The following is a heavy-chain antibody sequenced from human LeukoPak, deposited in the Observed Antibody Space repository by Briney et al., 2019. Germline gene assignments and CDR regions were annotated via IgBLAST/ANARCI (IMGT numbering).Heavy chain of an antibody. Sequence: SETLFLTRGVAGGSVTSTNWWSWVRQPPGKGLEWIGAVHLDGRTNYNPSLKSRLTMSMDLSENHISLKLTSDTAADTCVYYCAREGGLFRPLDYSGQGTLVTVSS. CDR3: AREGGLFRPLDY. CDR2: VHLDGRT. CDR1: GGSVTSTNW. D-gene: IGHD3-10*02. J-gene: IGHJ4*02. V-gene: IGHV4-4*02.